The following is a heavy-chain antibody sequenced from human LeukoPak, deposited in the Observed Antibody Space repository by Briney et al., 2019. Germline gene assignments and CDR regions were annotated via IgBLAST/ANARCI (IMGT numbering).Heavy chain of an antibody. D-gene: IGHD1-26*01. Sequence: GGSLRLSCAASGFTFSSYEMNWVRQAPGKGLEWFSSITDSSSSMYYADSVKGRFTISRDNAKNSLYLQMNSLRAEDTAVYYCARDFSSGSYYGDYYFDYWGQGTLVTVSS. J-gene: IGHJ4*02. CDR3: ARDFSSGSYYGDYYFDY. CDR1: GFTFSSYE. V-gene: IGHV3-21*01. CDR2: ITDSSSSM.